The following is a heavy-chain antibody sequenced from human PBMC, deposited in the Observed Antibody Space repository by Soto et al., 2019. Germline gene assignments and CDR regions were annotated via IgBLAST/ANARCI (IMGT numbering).Heavy chain of an antibody. CDR1: GGSFSGYY. CDR2: INHSEST. Sequence: SETLSLTCAVYGGSFSGYYWSWIRQPPGKGLEWIGEINHSESTNYNPSLKSRVTISVDTSKDQFSLKLSSVTAADTAVYYCARSESVYSSGWYVRYWGQGTLVTVST. CDR3: ARSESVYSSGWYVRY. J-gene: IGHJ4*02. V-gene: IGHV4-34*01. D-gene: IGHD6-19*01.